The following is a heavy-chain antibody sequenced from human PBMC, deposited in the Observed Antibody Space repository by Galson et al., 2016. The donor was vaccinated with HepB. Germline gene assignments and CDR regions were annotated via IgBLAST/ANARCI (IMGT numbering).Heavy chain of an antibody. D-gene: IGHD3-16*01. CDR3: VRVAAGGNFFDY. CDR2: ISSGGDIT. Sequence: SLRLSCAASGFTFSDYPMSWIRQAPGKGLQWLSHISSGGDITYYADSVRGRFTVSRDNSKNSLYLQMNILRAEDTAIYYCVRVAAGGNFFDYWGQGIMAVVSS. J-gene: IGHJ4*02. CDR1: GFTFSDYP. V-gene: IGHV3-11*04.